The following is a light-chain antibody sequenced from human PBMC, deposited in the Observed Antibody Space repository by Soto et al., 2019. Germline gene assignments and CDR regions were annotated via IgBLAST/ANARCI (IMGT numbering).Light chain of an antibody. CDR1: QSISSW. CDR3: QQSYSTPRT. CDR2: KAS. Sequence: DIQMTQSPSTLSASVGDRFTITCRASQSISSWLAWYQQKPGKAPKLLIYKASSLESGVPSRFSGSGSGTDFTPTISSLQPEDFATYYCQQSYSTPRTFGQGTKVDIK. V-gene: IGKV1-5*03. J-gene: IGKJ1*01.